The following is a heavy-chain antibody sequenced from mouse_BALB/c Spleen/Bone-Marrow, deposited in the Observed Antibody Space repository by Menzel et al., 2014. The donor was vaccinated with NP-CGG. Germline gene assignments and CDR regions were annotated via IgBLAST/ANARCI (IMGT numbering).Heavy chain of an antibody. Sequence: EVQVVESGGGLVKPGGSLNLSCAASGFTFSSYAMSWVRQTPEKRLEWVATISSGGSYTYYPDSVKGRFTISRDNAKNTLYLQMSSLRSEDTAMYYCARVITWYFDVWGAGTTVTVSS. CDR1: GFTFSSYA. V-gene: IGHV5-9-3*01. CDR2: ISSGGSYT. CDR3: ARVITWYFDV. D-gene: IGHD2-4*01. J-gene: IGHJ1*01.